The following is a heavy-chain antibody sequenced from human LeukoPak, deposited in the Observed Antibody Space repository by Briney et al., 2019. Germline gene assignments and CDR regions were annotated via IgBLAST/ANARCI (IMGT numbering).Heavy chain of an antibody. CDR3: AKDRGLGDYYYGMDA. J-gene: IGHJ6*02. CDR2: IRQDGNEK. D-gene: IGHD3-16*01. Sequence: GGSLRLSCVASGLTFSSLWMTWVRQAPGKGLEWVANIRQDGNEKFYVDSGKGRFTISRDSPNNTLYLEMNNLRAEDTAVYYCAKDRGLGDYYYGMDAWGQGTTVSVSS. CDR1: GLTFSSLW. V-gene: IGHV3-7*01.